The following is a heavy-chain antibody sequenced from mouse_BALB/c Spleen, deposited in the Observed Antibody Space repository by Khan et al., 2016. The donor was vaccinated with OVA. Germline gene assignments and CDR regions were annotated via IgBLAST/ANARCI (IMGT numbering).Heavy chain of an antibody. V-gene: IGHV3-2*02. CDR3: ARGRAY. J-gene: IGHJ3*01. CDR2: ISYSGST. Sequence: EVQLQESGPGLVKPSQSLSLTCTVTGYSITSDYAWNWIRQFPGNKLEWMGYISYSGSTSYTPSLKSRNSITRDTSKNQFFLQLNSVTTEDTATYSCARGRAYWGQGTLVTVSA. CDR1: GYSITSDYA. D-gene: IGHD3-3*01.